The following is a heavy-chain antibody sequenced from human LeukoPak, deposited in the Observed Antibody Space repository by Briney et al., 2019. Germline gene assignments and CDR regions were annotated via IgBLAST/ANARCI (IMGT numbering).Heavy chain of an antibody. CDR1: GFTFSSYS. Sequence: GGSLRLSCAASGFTFSSYSMNWVRQAPGKGLEWVSSISSSSSYIYYADSVKGRFTISRDNAKNSLYLQMNSLRAEDTAVYYCASPSGSSSVWDLGMDVWGQGTTVTVSS. J-gene: IGHJ6*02. V-gene: IGHV3-21*01. D-gene: IGHD6-13*01. CDR3: ASPSGSSSVWDLGMDV. CDR2: ISSSSSYI.